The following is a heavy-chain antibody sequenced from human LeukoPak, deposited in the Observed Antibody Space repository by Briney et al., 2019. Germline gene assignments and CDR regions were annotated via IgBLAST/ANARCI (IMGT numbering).Heavy chain of an antibody. CDR3: ARGLHCSGGSCYDTTFDY. CDR2: INSDGGST. V-gene: IGHV3-74*01. D-gene: IGHD2-15*01. CDR1: GFTLSSYW. Sequence: GGSLRLSCAASGFTLSSYWMPWVRQTPGMGLVWVSRINSDGGSTSYADSVKGRFAISRDNAKNTLYLQMNSLRAEDTAVYYCARGLHCSGGSCYDTTFDYWGQGTLVTVSS. J-gene: IGHJ4*02.